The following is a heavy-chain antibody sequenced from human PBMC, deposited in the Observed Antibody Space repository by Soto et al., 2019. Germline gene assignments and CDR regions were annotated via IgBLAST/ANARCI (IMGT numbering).Heavy chain of an antibody. J-gene: IGHJ3*02. D-gene: IGHD1-26*01. CDR3: ARDFGEVGATAVYDI. Sequence: TSETLRLSCAASGFSFSLYWIHWGRQAPGKGLVWVSRINGDGSDTSYGDSVKGRFTTSRDNAKNTLYLHMNSLGAEDTAVYYCARDFGEVGATAVYDIWGQGTMVTVSS. V-gene: IGHV3-74*01. CDR1: GFSFSLYW. CDR2: INGDGSDT.